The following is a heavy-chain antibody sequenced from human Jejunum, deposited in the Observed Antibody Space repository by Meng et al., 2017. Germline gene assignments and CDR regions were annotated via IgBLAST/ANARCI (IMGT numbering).Heavy chain of an antibody. Sequence: VKLEEAGPGRLKPSGTLSLTCAVSGDSISTNWWNWVRQPPGKGLEWIGEIYHSGAFNYNPSLRRRVTISVDKSKNQVSLKLDSLTAADTAVYYCARGAIGTRPFDYWGQGTLVTVSS. V-gene: IGHV4-4*02. CDR2: IYHSGAF. J-gene: IGHJ4*02. CDR1: GDSISTNW. CDR3: ARGAIGTRPFDY. D-gene: IGHD2-21*01.